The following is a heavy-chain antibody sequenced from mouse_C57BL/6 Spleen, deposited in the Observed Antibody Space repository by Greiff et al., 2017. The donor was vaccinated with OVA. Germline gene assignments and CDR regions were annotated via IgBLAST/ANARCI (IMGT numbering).Heavy chain of an antibody. CDR2: IYPRSGNT. J-gene: IGHJ3*01. CDR3: AGEGGYDYDGDWFAY. CDR1: GYTFTSYG. Sequence: VQLQESGAELARPGASVKLSCKASGYTFTSYGISWVKQRTGQGLEWIGEIYPRSGNTYYTEKFKGKATLTADKSSSTAYLELRSLTSGGSAFYFCAGEGGYDYDGDWFAYWGQGTLVTVSA. D-gene: IGHD2-4*01. V-gene: IGHV1-81*01.